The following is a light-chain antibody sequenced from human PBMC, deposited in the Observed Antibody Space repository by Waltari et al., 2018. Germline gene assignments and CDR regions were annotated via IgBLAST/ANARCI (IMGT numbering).Light chain of an antibody. V-gene: IGKV3D-15*01. Sequence: EIDITQSPDLVSLSPGERLTLSCRASQSVDGNLVWYQQKPGQAPRLLVHGVSIRASGIPARFSGSASGTEFTLTISGLQSEDCAVYHCHQYTNWPWTYGQGTKVEIK. CDR1: QSVDGN. CDR2: GVS. CDR3: HQYTNWPWT. J-gene: IGKJ1*01.